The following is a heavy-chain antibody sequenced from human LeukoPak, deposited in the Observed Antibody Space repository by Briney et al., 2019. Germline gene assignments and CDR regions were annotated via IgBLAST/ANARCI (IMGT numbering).Heavy chain of an antibody. D-gene: IGHD6-19*01. CDR2: ISWNSGSI. CDR1: GFTFDDYA. V-gene: IGHV3-9*01. J-gene: IGHJ6*02. Sequence: GGSLRLSCAASGFTFDDYAMHWVRHAPGKGLEWVSGISWNSGSIGYADSVKGRFTISRENAKNSLYLQMNTLPSDDTALYYCAKDKYISVLGIDVWGQGTTVTVSS. CDR3: AKDKYISVLGIDV.